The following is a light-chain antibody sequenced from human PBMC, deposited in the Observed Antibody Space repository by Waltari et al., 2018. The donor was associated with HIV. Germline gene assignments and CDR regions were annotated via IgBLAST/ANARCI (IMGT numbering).Light chain of an antibody. CDR1: SSKFGNDF. V-gene: IGLV1-51*01. Sequence: QSVLTQPPSVSAAPGQKVTISCSGSSSKFGNDFVSWYQHLPGAAPKLLIYENDQRPSGISDRFAGSKSGTSATLGITGLQTGDEADYYCGTWDTSLGAGVFGGGAKLTVL. J-gene: IGLJ3*02. CDR3: GTWDTSLGAGV. CDR2: END.